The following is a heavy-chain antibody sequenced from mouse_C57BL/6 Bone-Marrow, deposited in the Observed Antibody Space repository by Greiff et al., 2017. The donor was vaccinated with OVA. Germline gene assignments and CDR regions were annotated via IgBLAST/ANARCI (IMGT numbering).Heavy chain of an antibody. V-gene: IGHV1-82*01. CDR3: ARWGERLSAY. CDR1: GYAFSSSW. J-gene: IGHJ3*01. CDR2: IYPGDGDT. Sequence: VQLQQSGPELVKPGASVKISCKASGYAFSSSWMNWVKQRPGKGLEWIGRIYPGDGDTNYNGKFKGKATLTADKSSSTAYIQLSSLTSEDSAVYFCARWGERLSAYWGQGTLVTVSA.